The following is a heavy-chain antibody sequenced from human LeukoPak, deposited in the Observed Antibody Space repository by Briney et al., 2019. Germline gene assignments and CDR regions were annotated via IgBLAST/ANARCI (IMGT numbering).Heavy chain of an antibody. CDR3: ARDWSMELRSYYYYMDV. CDR2: INPSGGST. J-gene: IGHJ6*03. D-gene: IGHD1-7*01. CDR1: GYTFTSYY. Sequence: GASVKVSCKASGYTFTSYYMHWVRQAPGQGLEWMGIINPSGGSTSYAQKFQGRVTMTRDMSTSTVYMELSSLRSEDTAVYYCARDWSMELRSYYYYMDVWGKGTTVTVSS. V-gene: IGHV1-46*01.